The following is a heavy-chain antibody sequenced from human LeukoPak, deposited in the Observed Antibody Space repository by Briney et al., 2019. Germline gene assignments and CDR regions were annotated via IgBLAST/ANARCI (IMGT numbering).Heavy chain of an antibody. Sequence: SETLSLTCTVSGGSISSYYWSWIRQPAGKGLEWIGRIYTSGSTNYNPSLKSRVTMSVDTSKNQFSLKRSSVTAADTAVYYCARDQPEYQLLYWFDPWGQGTLVTVSS. CDR3: ARDQPEYQLLYWFDP. J-gene: IGHJ5*02. CDR2: IYTSGST. V-gene: IGHV4-4*07. CDR1: GGSISSYY. D-gene: IGHD2-2*01.